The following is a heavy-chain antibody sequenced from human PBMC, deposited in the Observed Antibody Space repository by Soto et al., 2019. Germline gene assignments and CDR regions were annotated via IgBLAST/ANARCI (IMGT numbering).Heavy chain of an antibody. CDR1: GGSISSYY. CDR3: ARDSRKYSGYGFDY. D-gene: IGHD5-12*01. Sequence: TSETLSLTCTVSGGSISSYYWSWIRQPPGKGLEWIGYIYYSGSTNYNPSLKSRVTISVDTSKNQFSLKLSSVTAADTVVYYCARDSRKYSGYGFDYWGQGTLVTVSS. CDR2: IYYSGST. V-gene: IGHV4-59*01. J-gene: IGHJ4*02.